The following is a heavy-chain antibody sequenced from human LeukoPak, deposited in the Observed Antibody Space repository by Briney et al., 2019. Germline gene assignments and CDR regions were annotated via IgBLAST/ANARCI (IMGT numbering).Heavy chain of an antibody. Sequence: PGGFLRLACTVYGFTFGDHAMSWVRQAPGKGLEWVGFIRSKTYGGTTEYAASVKGRFIISRDDSTSIAYLQMNSLKTEDTAVYYCTRGPIQLWLYHGMDVWGQGTTVTVSS. CDR1: GFTFGDHA. D-gene: IGHD5-18*01. V-gene: IGHV3-49*04. CDR3: TRGPIQLWLYHGMDV. CDR2: IRSKTYGGTT. J-gene: IGHJ6*02.